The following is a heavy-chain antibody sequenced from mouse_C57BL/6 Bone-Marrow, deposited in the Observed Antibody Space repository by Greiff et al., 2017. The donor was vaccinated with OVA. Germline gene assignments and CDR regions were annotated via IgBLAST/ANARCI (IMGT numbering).Heavy chain of an antibody. CDR3: ARQLRLRRFAY. CDR2: ISSGGSYT. CDR1: GFTFSSYG. Sequence: EVQLVESGGDLVKPGGSLKLSCAASGFTFSSYGMSWVRQTPDKRLEWVATISSGGSYTYYPDSVKGRFTISRDNAKNTLYLQMSSLKSDDTAMYYCARQLRLRRFAYWGQGTLVTVSA. D-gene: IGHD3-2*02. V-gene: IGHV5-6*01. J-gene: IGHJ3*01.